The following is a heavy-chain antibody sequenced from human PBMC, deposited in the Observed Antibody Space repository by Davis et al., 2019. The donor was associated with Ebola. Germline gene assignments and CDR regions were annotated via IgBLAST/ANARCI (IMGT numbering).Heavy chain of an antibody. CDR3: TRGWGMDV. Sequence: SETLSLTCTVSGGSISSYYWGWIRQPPGKGPEWIGEINHSGGTNYNPSLKSRVTISVDTSKNQFSLKLNYVTAADTAVYYCTRGWGMDVWGQGATVTVSS. V-gene: IGHV4-34*01. CDR2: INHSGGT. J-gene: IGHJ6*02. CDR1: GGSISSYY.